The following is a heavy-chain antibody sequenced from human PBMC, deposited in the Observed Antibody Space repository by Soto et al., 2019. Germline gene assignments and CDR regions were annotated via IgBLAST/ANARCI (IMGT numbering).Heavy chain of an antibody. V-gene: IGHV3-30-3*01. Sequence: VESLSLSCAASGFIFSNYVMHWVRQAPGKGLEWVGVISYDGNSKHYADSVEGRFTISRDNSKSTLYVQMNSLRAEDTAVYYCARSYCGDDCALDHWGQGTLVTVSS. D-gene: IGHD2-21*02. CDR1: GFIFSNYV. J-gene: IGHJ4*02. CDR2: ISYDGNSK. CDR3: ARSYCGDDCALDH.